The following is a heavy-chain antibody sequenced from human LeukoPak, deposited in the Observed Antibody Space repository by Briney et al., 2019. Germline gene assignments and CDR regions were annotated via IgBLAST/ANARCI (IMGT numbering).Heavy chain of an antibody. CDR1: GFTFSSYA. CDR2: ISGSGGST. Sequence: GGSLRLSCAASGFTFSSYAMSWVRQAPGKGLEWVSAISGSGGSTYYADSVKGRFTISRGNSKNTLYLQMNSLRAEDTAVYYCAKDLGSSGWYGGYYFDYWGQGTLVTVSS. V-gene: IGHV3-23*01. CDR3: AKDLGSSGWYGGYYFDY. D-gene: IGHD6-19*01. J-gene: IGHJ4*02.